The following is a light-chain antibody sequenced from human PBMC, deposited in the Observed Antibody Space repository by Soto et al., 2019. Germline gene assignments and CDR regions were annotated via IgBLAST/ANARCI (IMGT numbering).Light chain of an antibody. Sequence: QSALTQPASVSGSPLQSITISCTGTSSDVGGYNYVSWYQHHPGKAPKLLIYDVSNRPSGVSNRFSGSKSDNTASLTISGLQPEDEADYYCSSYTTSNTRQIVFGTGTKVTVL. V-gene: IGLV2-14*03. CDR2: DVS. CDR3: SSYTTSNTRQIV. CDR1: SSDVGGYNY. J-gene: IGLJ1*01.